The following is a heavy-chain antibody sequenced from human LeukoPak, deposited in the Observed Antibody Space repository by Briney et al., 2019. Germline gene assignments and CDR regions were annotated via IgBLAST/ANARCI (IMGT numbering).Heavy chain of an antibody. D-gene: IGHD5-24*01. CDR1: GGSMSSYY. Sequence: PSETLSLTCTVSGGSMSSYYWSWIRQPPGKGLEWIGYIYYSGSTKYNPSLKSRVTISVDTTKNQFSLKLSSVTAADTAVYYCARGARAGYNLEPFDYWGQGTLVTVSS. CDR2: IYYSGST. J-gene: IGHJ4*02. V-gene: IGHV4-59*08. CDR3: ARGARAGYNLEPFDY.